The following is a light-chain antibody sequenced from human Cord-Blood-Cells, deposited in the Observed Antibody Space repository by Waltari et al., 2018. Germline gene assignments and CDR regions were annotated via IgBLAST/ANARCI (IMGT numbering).Light chain of an antibody. CDR2: EAS. J-gene: IGKJ2*03. Sequence: EIVLTQSPATLSLSPGERATLSCRASQSLSSYLAWYQQKPGQAPRLLIYEASNRATGIPARFSGSGSGTDFTLTISSLEPEDFAVYYCQQRSNWLYSFGQGTKLEIK. CDR3: QQRSNWLYS. V-gene: IGKV3-11*01. CDR1: QSLSSY.